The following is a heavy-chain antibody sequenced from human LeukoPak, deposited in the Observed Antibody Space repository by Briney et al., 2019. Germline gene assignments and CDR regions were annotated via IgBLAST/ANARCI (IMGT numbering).Heavy chain of an antibody. CDR3: ARLQYCSGTSCYWFDP. CDR2: IYHTGST. Sequence: SETLSLTCDVSGGSISSGLYSWSWIRQPLGKGLEWIGYIYHTGSTYYNPSHKSRVTISVDTSKNQFSLRLSSVTAADTAVYYCARLQYCSGTSCYWFDPWGQGTLVTVSS. J-gene: IGHJ5*02. V-gene: IGHV4-30-2*01. D-gene: IGHD2-2*01. CDR1: GGSISSGLYS.